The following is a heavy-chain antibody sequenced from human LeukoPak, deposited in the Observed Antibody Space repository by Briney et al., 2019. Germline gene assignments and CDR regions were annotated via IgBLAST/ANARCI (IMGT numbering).Heavy chain of an antibody. CDR2: IHRDGRT. Sequence: SGTLSLTCAVSGGSISSSEWWIWVRQPPGQGLEWIGEIHRDGRTRYNPSLKSRVTMSIDYSKNQFSLKVSSVTAADTAIYYCGKTDIYFNPIDYWGPGSLVTVSS. J-gene: IGHJ4*02. CDR3: GKTDIYFNPIDY. CDR1: GGSISSSEW. V-gene: IGHV4-4*02. D-gene: IGHD3-9*01.